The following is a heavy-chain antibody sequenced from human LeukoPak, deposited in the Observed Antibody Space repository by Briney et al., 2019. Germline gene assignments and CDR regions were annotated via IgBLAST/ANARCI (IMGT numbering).Heavy chain of an antibody. CDR2: ILYDGARI. CDR3: AKDRYPTALTTNGMDV. CDR1: GFTFSSYG. V-gene: IGHV3-30*02. J-gene: IGHJ6*02. D-gene: IGHD4-17*01. Sequence: GGSLRLSCAGSGFTFSSYGILWVRQAPGKGLEWVAKILYDGARIYYADSVKGRFTVSRDSSKNTLILQMNSLRSEDTAVYYCAKDRYPTALTTNGMDVWGQGTTVIVSS.